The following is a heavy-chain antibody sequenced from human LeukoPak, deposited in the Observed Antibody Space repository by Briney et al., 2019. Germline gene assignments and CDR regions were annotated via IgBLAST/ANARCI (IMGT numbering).Heavy chain of an antibody. J-gene: IGHJ5*02. V-gene: IGHV4-59*08. CDR1: GGSISSYY. CDR2: IYYSGST. Sequence: PSETLSLTCTVPGGSISSYYWSWIRQPPGKGLEWIGYIYYSGSTNYNPSLKSRVTISVDTSKNQFSLKLSSVTAADTAVYYCVRRSEEQDDYGDYGTFDPWGQGTLVTVSS. D-gene: IGHD4-17*01. CDR3: VRRSEEQDDYGDYGTFDP.